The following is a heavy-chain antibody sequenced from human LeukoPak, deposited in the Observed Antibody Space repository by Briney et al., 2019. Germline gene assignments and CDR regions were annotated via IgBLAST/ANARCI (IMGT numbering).Heavy chain of an antibody. Sequence: SETLSLTCTVSGGSISSGGYYWSWIRQHPGKGLEWIGYIYYSGSTYYNPSLKSRITISVDTSKNQFSLKLSSVTAADTAVYYCARSGGYSFDYWGQGILVTVSS. CDR1: GGSISSGGYY. J-gene: IGHJ4*02. D-gene: IGHD2-15*01. CDR2: IYYSGST. CDR3: ARSGGYSFDY. V-gene: IGHV4-31*03.